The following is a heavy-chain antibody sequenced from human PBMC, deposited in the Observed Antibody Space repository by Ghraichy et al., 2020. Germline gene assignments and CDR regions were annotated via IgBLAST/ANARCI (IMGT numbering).Heavy chain of an antibody. D-gene: IGHD4-23*01. Sequence: SETLSLTCAVYGGSFSGYYWSWIRQPPGKGLEWIGEINHSGSTNYNPSLKSRVTISVDTSKNQFSLKLSSVTAADTAVYYCARVRGTTVVTPYAFDIWGQWTMVTVSS. J-gene: IGHJ3*02. CDR1: GGSFSGYY. CDR3: ARVRGTTVVTPYAFDI. CDR2: INHSGST. V-gene: IGHV4-34*01.